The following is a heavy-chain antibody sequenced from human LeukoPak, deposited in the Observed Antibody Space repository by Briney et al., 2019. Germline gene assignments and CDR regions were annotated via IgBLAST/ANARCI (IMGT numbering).Heavy chain of an antibody. Sequence: SETLSLTCTVSGGSISSYYWSWIRQPPGKGLEWIGYIYYSGSTNYNPSLKSRVTISIDTSKNQFSLKLSSVTAADTAVYYCAILVSGSYHGMIGYWGQGTLVTVSS. D-gene: IGHD1-26*01. CDR3: AILVSGSYHGMIGY. CDR2: IYYSGST. J-gene: IGHJ4*02. V-gene: IGHV4-59*01. CDR1: GGSISSYY.